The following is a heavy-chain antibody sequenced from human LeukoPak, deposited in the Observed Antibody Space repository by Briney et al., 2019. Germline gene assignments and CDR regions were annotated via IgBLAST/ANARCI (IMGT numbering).Heavy chain of an antibody. V-gene: IGHV3-66*01. D-gene: IGHD5-18*01. Sequence: GGSLRLSCAASGFTVSSNYMSWVRQAPGKGLEWVSLIYSGGSTYYADSVKGRFTISRGSSKNTLYLQMSSLRAEDTAVYYCARGGVYSYGNYFDYWGQGTLVTVSS. J-gene: IGHJ4*02. CDR2: IYSGGST. CDR1: GFTVSSNY. CDR3: ARGGVYSYGNYFDY.